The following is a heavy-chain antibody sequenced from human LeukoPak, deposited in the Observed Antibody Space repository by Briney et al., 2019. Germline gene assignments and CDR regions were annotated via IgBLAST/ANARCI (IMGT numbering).Heavy chain of an antibody. CDR2: IYTSGST. V-gene: IGHV4-4*07. J-gene: IGHJ4*02. CDR1: GGSISSYY. Sequence: SETLSLTCTVSGGSISSYYWSWIRQPAGKGLEWIGRIYTSGSTNCNPSLKSRVTMSVDTSKNQFSLKLSSVTAADTAVYYCARGRVAYYYGSGSSYYFDYWGQGTLVTVSS. D-gene: IGHD3-10*01. CDR3: ARGRVAYYYGSGSSYYFDY.